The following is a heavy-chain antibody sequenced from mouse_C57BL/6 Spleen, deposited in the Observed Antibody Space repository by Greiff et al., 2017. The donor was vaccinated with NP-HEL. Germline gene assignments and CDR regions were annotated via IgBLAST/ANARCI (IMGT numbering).Heavy chain of an antibody. CDR2: ISSGSSTI. Sequence: EVKVVESGGGLVKPGGSLKLSCAASGFTFSDYGMHWVRQAPEKGLEWVAYISSGSSTIYYADTVKGRSTISRDNAKNTLFLQMTSLRSEDTAVYYCARRDYGAMDYWGQGTSVTVSS. D-gene: IGHD2-4*01. J-gene: IGHJ4*01. CDR3: ARRDYGAMDY. V-gene: IGHV5-17*01. CDR1: GFTFSDYG.